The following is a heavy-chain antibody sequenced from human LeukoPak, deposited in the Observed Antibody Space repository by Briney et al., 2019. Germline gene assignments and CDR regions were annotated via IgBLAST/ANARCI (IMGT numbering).Heavy chain of an antibody. Sequence: SETLSLTCTVSGGSISSGDYYWSWIRQPPGKGLEWIGYIYYSGSTYYNPSLKSRVTITVDTSKNQFSLKLSSVTAADTAMYYCARDHRILYSVWGQGTTVTVSS. V-gene: IGHV4-30-4*01. D-gene: IGHD2-15*01. CDR3: ARDHRILYSV. CDR1: GGSISSGDYY. CDR2: IYYSGST. J-gene: IGHJ6*02.